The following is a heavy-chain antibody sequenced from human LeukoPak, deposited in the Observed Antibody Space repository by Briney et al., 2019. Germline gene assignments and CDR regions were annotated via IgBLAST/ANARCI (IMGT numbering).Heavy chain of an antibody. V-gene: IGHV4-34*01. CDR2: INHSGST. CDR1: GGSFSGYY. J-gene: IGHJ6*02. D-gene: IGHD3-10*01. Sequence: SETLSLTCAVYGGSFSGYYWSWIRQPPGKGLEWIGEINHSGSTNYNPSLKSRVTISVDTSKNQFSLKLSSVTAADTAVYYCAKANNYGSGPRIYYYGMDVWGQGTTVTVSS. CDR3: AKANNYGSGPRIYYYGMDV.